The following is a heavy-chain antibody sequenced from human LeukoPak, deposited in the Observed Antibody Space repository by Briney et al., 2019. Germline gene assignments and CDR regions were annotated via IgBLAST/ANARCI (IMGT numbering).Heavy chain of an antibody. CDR2: ISSTGSTK. CDR1: GFIFSDYY. CDR3: ARADDFTFGGVIAPLCDY. Sequence: GGSLRLSCAASGFIFSDYYTSWIRQAPGKGLEWVSFISSTGSTKYYADSVKGRFTISRDDAKNSLYLQMNSLRAEDTAVYYCARADDFTFGGVIAPLCDYWGQGTLVTVSS. V-gene: IGHV3-11*04. J-gene: IGHJ4*02. D-gene: IGHD3-16*02.